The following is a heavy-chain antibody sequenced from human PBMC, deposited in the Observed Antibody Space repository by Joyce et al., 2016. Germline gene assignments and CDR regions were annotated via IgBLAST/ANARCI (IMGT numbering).Heavy chain of an antibody. J-gene: IGHJ4*02. CDR1: GFSFRSYG. V-gene: IGHV3-23*01. D-gene: IGHD1-26*01. CDR3: GKDLEWELRHFDY. Sequence: EVQVLESGGGLVQPGGSLRLSCVVSGFSFRSYGMSWVRQAPGKGLEWVSTISNTGERRYYAESVGGRFTIARDNFKNTLYMEMSSLRDEDTAVYYCGKDLEWELRHFDYWGQGSLVTVSS. CDR2: ISNTGERR.